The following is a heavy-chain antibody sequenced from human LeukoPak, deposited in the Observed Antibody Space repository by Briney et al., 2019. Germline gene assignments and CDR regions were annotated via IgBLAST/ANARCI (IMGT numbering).Heavy chain of an antibody. CDR2: LYFSGST. CDR3: ARHRSHHGWFDP. J-gene: IGHJ5*02. CDR1: GDSISSSDYC. V-gene: IGHV4-39*01. Sequence: SEPLSLTCTVSGDSISSSDYCWSWIRQPPGRGLEFVGCLYFSGSTYYNPSLNGRVTISVDTSKNQFSLNLYSMTAADTALYFCARHRSHHGWFDPWGQGTLVTVSS. D-gene: IGHD2-8*01.